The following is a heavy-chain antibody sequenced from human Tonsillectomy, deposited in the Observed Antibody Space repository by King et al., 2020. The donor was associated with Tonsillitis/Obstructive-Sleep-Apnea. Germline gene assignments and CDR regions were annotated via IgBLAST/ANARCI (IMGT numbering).Heavy chain of an antibody. CDR1: GYTLTELS. V-gene: IGHV1-24*01. D-gene: IGHD3-10*01. CDR2: FDPEDGET. J-gene: IGHJ2*01. CDR3: AKPQYYYGSESYYRYWYFDL. Sequence: QLVQSGAEVKKPGASVKVSCKVSGYTLTELSMHWVRQAPGKGLEWRGGFDPEDGETIYAQKFQGRVTMTEDTSTETAYMELSSLRSEGTAVYYCAKPQYYYGSESYYRYWYFDLWGRGTLVTVSS.